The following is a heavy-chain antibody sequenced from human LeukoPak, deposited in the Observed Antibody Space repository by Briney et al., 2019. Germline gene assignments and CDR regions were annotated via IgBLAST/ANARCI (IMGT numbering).Heavy chain of an antibody. CDR3: ARVSDYDFWSGSNHY. Sequence: ASVKVSCKASGYTFTSYGISRVRQAPGQGLEWMGWISAYNGNTNYAQKLQGRVTMTTDTSTSTAYMELRSLRSDDTAVYYCARVSDYDFWSGSNHYWGQGTLVTVSS. V-gene: IGHV1-18*01. J-gene: IGHJ4*02. CDR1: GYTFTSYG. D-gene: IGHD3-3*01. CDR2: ISAYNGNT.